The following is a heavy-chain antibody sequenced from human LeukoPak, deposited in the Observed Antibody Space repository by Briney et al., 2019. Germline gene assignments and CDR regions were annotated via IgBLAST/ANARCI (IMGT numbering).Heavy chain of an antibody. CDR3: AKGGIVVVPAPPFDP. D-gene: IGHD2-2*01. CDR2: ISSSGSTI. CDR1: GFTFSDYY. Sequence: TGGSLRLSCAASGFTFSDYYMSWIRQAPGKGLEWVSYISSSGSTIYYADSVKGRFTISRDNSKNTLYLQMNSLRAEDTAVYYCAKGGIVVVPAPPFDPWGQGTLVTVSS. J-gene: IGHJ5*02. V-gene: IGHV3-11*04.